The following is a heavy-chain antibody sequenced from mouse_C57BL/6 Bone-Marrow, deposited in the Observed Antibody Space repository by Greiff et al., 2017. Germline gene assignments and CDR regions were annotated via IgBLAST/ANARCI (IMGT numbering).Heavy chain of an antibody. V-gene: IGHV1-69*01. Sequence: QVQLQQPGAELVMPGASVKLSCKASGYTFTSYWMHWVKQRPGQGLEWIGEIDPSDSYTNYNQKFKGKSTLTVAKSSSTAYMQLSSRTSEDSAVYYCAREVVAKGYAMDYWGQGTSVTVSS. J-gene: IGHJ4*01. CDR1: GYTFTSYW. CDR2: IDPSDSYT. D-gene: IGHD1-1*01. CDR3: AREVVAKGYAMDY.